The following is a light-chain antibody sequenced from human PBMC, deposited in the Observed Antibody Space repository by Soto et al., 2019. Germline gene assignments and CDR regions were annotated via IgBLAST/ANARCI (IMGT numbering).Light chain of an antibody. V-gene: IGLV2-8*01. CDR1: SSDVGGYNY. CDR2: DVS. Sequence: QSVLTQPPSASGSPGQSVTISCTGTSSDVGGYNYVSWYQQHPGKAPKLMIYDVSKRPSGVPDRFSGSKSGNTASLTVSGLQAEDEADYYCSSNAGSKILRYVFGTGTKVT. J-gene: IGLJ1*01. CDR3: SSNAGSKILRYV.